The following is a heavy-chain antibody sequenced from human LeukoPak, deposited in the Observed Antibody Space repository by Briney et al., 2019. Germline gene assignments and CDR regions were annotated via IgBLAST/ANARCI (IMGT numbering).Heavy chain of an antibody. CDR3: ASTGYSSSWYDWFDP. CDR1: GFTFSNYA. D-gene: IGHD6-13*01. V-gene: IGHV3-30-3*01. J-gene: IGHJ5*02. Sequence: GGSLRLSCAASGFTFSNYALHWVRRAPGKGLEWVAVISFDGINKYYADSVKGRFTISRDNSKNTLYLQMNSLRSEDTAVYYCASTGYSSSWYDWFDPWGQGTLVTVSS. CDR2: ISFDGINK.